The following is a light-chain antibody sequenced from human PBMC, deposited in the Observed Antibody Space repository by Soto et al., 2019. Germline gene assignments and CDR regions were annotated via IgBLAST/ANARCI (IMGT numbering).Light chain of an antibody. CDR2: AAS. CDR3: QQHGDSPFT. V-gene: IGKV3-20*01. Sequence: EIVLTQSPGTLSLSPGERATLSCRASQSVNSDYLAWYQQKPGQAPRLLIYAASSRATGIPDRFTGSGSGTDFTLTITRPQPEDFAVYYCQQHGDSPFTFGPGTKVYI. J-gene: IGKJ3*01. CDR1: QSVNSDY.